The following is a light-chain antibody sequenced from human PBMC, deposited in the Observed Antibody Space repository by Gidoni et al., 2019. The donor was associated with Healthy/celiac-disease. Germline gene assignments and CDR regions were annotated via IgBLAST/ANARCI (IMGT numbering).Light chain of an antibody. Sequence: DIQMTQSPSTLSASVGDSVTITCRASQSISSWLAWDQQKTGKAPKLLIYDASSLESGVPSRFSGSGSGTEFTLTISSLQPDDIATYYCQQYNSPVTFGQGTKLEIK. CDR2: DAS. CDR3: QQYNSPVT. J-gene: IGKJ2*01. V-gene: IGKV1-5*01. CDR1: QSISSW.